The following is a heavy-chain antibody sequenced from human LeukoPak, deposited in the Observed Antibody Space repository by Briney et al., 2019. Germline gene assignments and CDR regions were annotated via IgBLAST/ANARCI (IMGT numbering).Heavy chain of an antibody. CDR3: ASGIAAAGPDYFDY. CDR2: INPNSGGT. Sequence: ASVKVSCKASGYTFTGYYMHWVRQASGQGLEWMGWINPNSGGTNYAQKFQGRVTMTRDTSISTAYMELSRLRSDDTAVYYCASGIAAAGPDYFDYWGQGTLVTVSS. D-gene: IGHD6-13*01. V-gene: IGHV1-2*02. J-gene: IGHJ4*02. CDR1: GYTFTGYY.